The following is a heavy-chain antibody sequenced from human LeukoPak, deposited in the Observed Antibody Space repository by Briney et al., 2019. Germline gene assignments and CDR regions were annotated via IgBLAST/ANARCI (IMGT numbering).Heavy chain of an antibody. Sequence: ASVKVSCKASGYTFTSYDINWVRQATGQGLEWMGWMNPNSGNTGYAQKFQGRVTMTRNTSISTAYMELRSLRSDDTAVYYCARGGIVGAAFEYYYGMDVWGQGTTVTVSS. D-gene: IGHD1-26*01. J-gene: IGHJ6*02. CDR1: GYTFTSYD. CDR2: MNPNSGNT. CDR3: ARGGIVGAAFEYYYGMDV. V-gene: IGHV1-8*01.